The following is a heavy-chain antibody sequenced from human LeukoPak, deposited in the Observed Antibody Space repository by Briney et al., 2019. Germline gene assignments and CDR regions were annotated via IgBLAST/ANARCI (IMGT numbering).Heavy chain of an antibody. J-gene: IGHJ4*02. CDR2: IWYDGSNE. V-gene: IGHV3-33*01. CDR1: GFTFSTYG. Sequence: GGSLRLSCAASGFTFSTYGMHWVRQAPGKALEWVAVIWYDGSNEYYADSVKGRFTISRHNPKSTLYLQLNNLRAEDTAVYYCARDSIRDGYNSDYFDYWGQGTLVTVSS. D-gene: IGHD5-24*01. CDR3: ARDSIRDGYNSDYFDY.